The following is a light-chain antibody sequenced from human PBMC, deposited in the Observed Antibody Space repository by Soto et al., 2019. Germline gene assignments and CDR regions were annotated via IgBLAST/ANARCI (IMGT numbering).Light chain of an antibody. J-gene: IGLJ3*02. CDR2: SNN. V-gene: IGLV1-44*01. CDR1: SSNIGSNT. Sequence: QSVLTQPPSASGTPGQRVTISCSGSSSNIGSNTVNWYQQLPGTAPKLLIYSNNQRPSGVPDRFSGSKSGTSASLAISGLQSEYAADYDCAAWDDSLNGWEFGGGTKLTVL. CDR3: AAWDDSLNGWE.